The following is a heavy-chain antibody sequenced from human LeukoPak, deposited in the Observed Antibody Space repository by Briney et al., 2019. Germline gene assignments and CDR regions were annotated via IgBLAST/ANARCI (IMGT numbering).Heavy chain of an antibody. J-gene: IGHJ6*03. CDR2: INTNTGNP. CDR1: GYTFTSYA. Sequence: ASVKVSCKASGYTFTSYAMNWVRQAPGQGREWMGWINTNTGNPTYAQGFTGRFVFSLDTSVSTAYLQISSLKAEDTAVYYCARFSPRAVDYYYYYYIDVWGKGTTVTVSS. V-gene: IGHV7-4-1*02. CDR3: ARFSPRAVDYYYYYYIDV. D-gene: IGHD6-19*01.